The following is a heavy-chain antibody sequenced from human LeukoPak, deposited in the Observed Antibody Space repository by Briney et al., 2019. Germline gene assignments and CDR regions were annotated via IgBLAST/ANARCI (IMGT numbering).Heavy chain of an antibody. Sequence: ASETLSLTCAVYGGSFSGYYWSWIRQPPGKGLEWIGEINHSGSTNYNPSLKSRVTISVDTSKNQFSLKLSSVTAADAAVYYCARATMIVVVPIRTRDFDYWGQGTLVTVSS. CDR2: INHSGST. CDR1: GGSFSGYY. J-gene: IGHJ4*02. CDR3: ARATMIVVVPIRTRDFDY. D-gene: IGHD3-22*01. V-gene: IGHV4-34*01.